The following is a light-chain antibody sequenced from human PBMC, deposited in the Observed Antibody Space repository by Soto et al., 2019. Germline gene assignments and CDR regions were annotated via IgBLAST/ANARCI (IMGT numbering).Light chain of an antibody. CDR2: SAS. J-gene: IGKJ2*01. CDR3: QQSYNAPYT. CDR1: QNIGTS. V-gene: IGKV1-39*01. Sequence: DIPMTQSPSSLSMSVGDRVTITCRASQNIGTSLNWYQMKLGRAPKLLIYSASTLQSGAPSRFSGGGSGTDFTLTINSLQPEDFVTYSCQQSYNAPYTFGQGTMLEIK.